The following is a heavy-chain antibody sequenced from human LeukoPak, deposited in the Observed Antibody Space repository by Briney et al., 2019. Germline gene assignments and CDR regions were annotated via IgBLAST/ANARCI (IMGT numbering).Heavy chain of an antibody. CDR3: ARHFDSPGFSPYEDRFDP. CDR1: GGSISNSGHY. Sequence: SETLSLTCTVSGGSISNSGHYWGWIRQPPGKGLEWIGSIKYSGTTNYNPALQSRVTISVDTSKKQFSLRLSSVTAADTAVYHCARHFDSPGFSPYEDRFDPWGQGTLVTVSS. J-gene: IGHJ5*02. CDR2: IKYSGTT. D-gene: IGHD5-12*01. V-gene: IGHV4-39*01.